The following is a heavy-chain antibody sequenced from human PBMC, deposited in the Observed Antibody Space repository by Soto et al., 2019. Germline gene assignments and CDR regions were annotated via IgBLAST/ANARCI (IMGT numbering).Heavy chain of an antibody. CDR3: ARDIAALDY. J-gene: IGHJ4*02. Sequence: GGSLRLSCAASGFTFSSYWMSWVRPAPGKGLAWVANIKQDGSEKYYVDFVKGRFNIPRDNGKHALYLQMNSLRAEDMAVCYCARDIAALDYWGQGTLVTVSS. CDR1: GFTFSSYW. D-gene: IGHD6-6*01. CDR2: IKQDGSEK. V-gene: IGHV3-7*03.